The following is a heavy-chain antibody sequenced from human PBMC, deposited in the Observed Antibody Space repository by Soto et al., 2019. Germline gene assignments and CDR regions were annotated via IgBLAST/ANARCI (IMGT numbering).Heavy chain of an antibody. CDR3: AKSRYSDSSGDFYDY. J-gene: IGHJ4*02. V-gene: IGHV3-23*01. Sequence: EVQLLESGGGLVQPGGSLSLSCAASAFTFNNYAMSWVRQAPGKGLEWVSGIGGSGRTTYYADSVKGRFTISRDNSNNTPFQKMNSLRAEDTAIYYCAKSRYSDSSGDFYDYLGQGPRVTFSP. CDR2: IGGSGRTT. CDR1: AFTFNNYA. D-gene: IGHD3-22*01.